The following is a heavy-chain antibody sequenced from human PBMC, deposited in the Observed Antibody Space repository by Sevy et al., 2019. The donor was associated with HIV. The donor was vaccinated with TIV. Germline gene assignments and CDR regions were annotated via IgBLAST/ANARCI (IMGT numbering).Heavy chain of an antibody. CDR2: ISSSSTI. CDR1: GFTFSSYS. CDR3: ARPLSGYCSSTSCPRAYYYYGMDV. Sequence: GGSLRLSCAASGFTFSSYSMNWVRQAPGKGLEWVSYISSSSTIYYADSVKGRFTISRDNAKNSLYLQMNSLRAEDTAVYYCARPLSGYCSSTSCPRAYYYYGMDVWGQGTTVTVSS. D-gene: IGHD2-2*01. J-gene: IGHJ6*02. V-gene: IGHV3-48*01.